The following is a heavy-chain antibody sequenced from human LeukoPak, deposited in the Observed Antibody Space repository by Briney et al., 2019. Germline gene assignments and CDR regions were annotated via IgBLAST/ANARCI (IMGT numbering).Heavy chain of an antibody. V-gene: IGHV4-34*01. CDR2: INHSGST. J-gene: IGHJ4*02. D-gene: IGHD3-22*01. CDR1: GGSFSVYY. CDR3: ARAADYYDSSGYYPLVY. Sequence: SETLSLTCAVYGGSFSVYYWSWIRQPPGKWLEWLGEINHSGSTNYNPSLKSRVTISVDTSKNQFSLKLSSVTAADTAVYYCARAADYYDSSGYYPLVYWGQGTLVTVSS.